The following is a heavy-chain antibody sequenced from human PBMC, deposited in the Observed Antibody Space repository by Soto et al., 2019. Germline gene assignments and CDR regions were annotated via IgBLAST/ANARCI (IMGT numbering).Heavy chain of an antibody. CDR2: IKEDGTRK. J-gene: IGHJ4*02. Sequence: GGSLRLSCAASGFTFSDYWMSWVRQAPGKGLEWVAHIKEDGTRKHYGDSVKGRFTISRDNPKNSLYLQMDSLRAEDTAVYYCARYPYDSSGFFDYWGQGTPVTVSS. CDR1: GFTFSDYW. V-gene: IGHV3-7*01. D-gene: IGHD3-22*01. CDR3: ARYPYDSSGFFDY.